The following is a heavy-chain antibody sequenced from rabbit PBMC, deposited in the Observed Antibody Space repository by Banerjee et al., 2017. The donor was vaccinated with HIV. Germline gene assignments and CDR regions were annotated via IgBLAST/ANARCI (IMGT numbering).Heavy chain of an antibody. CDR1: GFSFSNKYV. CDR3: ARAYNSGWGGYFNL. D-gene: IGHD4-1*01. V-gene: IGHV1S45*01. J-gene: IGHJ4*01. CDR2: IGAGSSGTA. Sequence: QEYLEESGGDLVKPEGSLTLTCTASGFSFSNKYVMCWVRQAPGKGLEWIACIGAGSSGTAYYASWAKGRFTISKTSSTTVTLQMTSLTPADTATYFCARAYNSGWGGYFNLWGQGTLVTVS.